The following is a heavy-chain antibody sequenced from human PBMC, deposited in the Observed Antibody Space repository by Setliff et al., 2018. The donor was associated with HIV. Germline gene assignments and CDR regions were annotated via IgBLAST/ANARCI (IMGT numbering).Heavy chain of an antibody. J-gene: IGHJ5*01. D-gene: IGHD1-7*01. CDR1: GGSISSGSYY. CDR2: IYTSGST. V-gene: IGHV4-61*09. CDR3: AKRAVQDGTVTSSNWFES. Sequence: PSETLSLTCTVSGGSISSGSYYWSWIRQPAGKGLEWIGYIYTSGSTNYNPSLKSRVTISVDTSKNQFSLKLSSVTAADTAVYYCAKRAVQDGTVTSSNWFESWGQGTLVTVSS.